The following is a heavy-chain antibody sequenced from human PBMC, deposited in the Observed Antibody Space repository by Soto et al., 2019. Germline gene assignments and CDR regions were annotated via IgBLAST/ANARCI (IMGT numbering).Heavy chain of an antibody. D-gene: IGHD3-9*01. V-gene: IGHV3-15*01. CDR1: GFTFSNAW. J-gene: IGHJ4*02. Sequence: EVQLVESGGGLVKPGGSLRLSCAASGFTFSNAWMSWVRQAPGKGLEWVGRIKSKTDGGTTDYAAPVKGRFTISRDDSKNTLYLQMNSLKTEDTAVYYCTTDSYYDILTGYYPYYFDYWGQGTLVTVSS. CDR2: IKSKTDGGTT. CDR3: TTDSYYDILTGYYPYYFDY.